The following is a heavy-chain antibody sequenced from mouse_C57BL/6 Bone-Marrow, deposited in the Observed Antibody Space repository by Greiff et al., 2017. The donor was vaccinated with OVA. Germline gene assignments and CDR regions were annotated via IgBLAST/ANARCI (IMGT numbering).Heavy chain of an antibody. CDR3: ASPLRIAG. J-gene: IGHJ3*01. Sequence: EVLLVEPGADLVKPGASLKLSCAASGFTFSSYGMSWVRQTPDQRLEWVATISSGGSYTYYPDSVKGRFTISRDNAKNTLYLQMSSLKSEDTAMNYCASPLRIAGWGQGTLVTVSA. V-gene: IGHV5-6*01. CDR1: GFTFSSYG. CDR2: ISSGGSYT.